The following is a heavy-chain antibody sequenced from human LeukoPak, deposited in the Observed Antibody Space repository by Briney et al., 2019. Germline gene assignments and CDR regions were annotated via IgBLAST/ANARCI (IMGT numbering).Heavy chain of an antibody. CDR1: GFTFSSHR. Sequence: GGSLRLSCAASGFTFSSHRMSWVRQTPGKGLEWVAHIKQDGSEEYYVDSVTGRFTISRDNAKNSLYLQMNSLRADDTAVYYCARDEVTYWGQGTLVTVSP. J-gene: IGHJ4*02. CDR2: IKQDGSEE. V-gene: IGHV3-7*01. CDR3: ARDEVTY.